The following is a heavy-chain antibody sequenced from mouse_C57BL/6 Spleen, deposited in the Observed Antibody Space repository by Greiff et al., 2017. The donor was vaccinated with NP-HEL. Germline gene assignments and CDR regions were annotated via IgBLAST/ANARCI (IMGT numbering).Heavy chain of an antibody. CDR3: ARWGVRRENFDY. CDR1: GYTFTSYW. J-gene: IGHJ2*01. CDR2: IDPSDSYT. Sequence: QVQLQQPGAELVMPGASVKLSCKASGYTFTSYWMHWVKQRPGQGLEWIGEIDPSDSYTNYNQKFKGKSTLTVDKSSSTAYMQLSSLTSEDSAVYDCARWGVRRENFDYWGQGTTLTVSS. V-gene: IGHV1-69*01.